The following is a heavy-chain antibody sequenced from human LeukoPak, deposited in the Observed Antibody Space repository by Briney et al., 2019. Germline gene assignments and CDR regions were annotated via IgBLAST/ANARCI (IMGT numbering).Heavy chain of an antibody. CDR2: INPNSGGT. D-gene: IGHD3-3*01. Sequence: ASVTVSCKASGYTFTVYYMHWVRQAPGQGLEWMGWINPNSGGTNYAQKFQGRVTMTRDTSISTAYMELSRLRSDDTAVYYCARAEDYDFWSAWDYWGQGTLVTVSS. CDR3: ARAEDYDFWSAWDY. CDR1: GYTFTVYY. J-gene: IGHJ4*02. V-gene: IGHV1-2*02.